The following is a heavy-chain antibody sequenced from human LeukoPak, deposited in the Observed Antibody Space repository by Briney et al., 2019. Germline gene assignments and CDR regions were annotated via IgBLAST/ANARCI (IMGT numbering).Heavy chain of an antibody. CDR2: ISWNSGSI. CDR3: AKATYNDIFPYGAHDTFDI. D-gene: IGHD3-9*01. J-gene: IGHJ3*02. Sequence: PGRSLRLSCAASGFTFDDYAMHWVRQAPGKGLEWVSGISWNSGSIGYADSVKGRFTISRDNAKNSLYLQMNSLRAEDTALYYCAKATYNDIFPYGAHDTFDIWGQGTMVTVSS. V-gene: IGHV3-9*01. CDR1: GFTFDDYA.